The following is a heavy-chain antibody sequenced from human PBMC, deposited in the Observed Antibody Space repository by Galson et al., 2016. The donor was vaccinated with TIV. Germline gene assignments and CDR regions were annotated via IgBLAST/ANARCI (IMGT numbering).Heavy chain of an antibody. D-gene: IGHD5-18*01. CDR3: ARSEYSYGKYYYYYYMDV. CDR1: GGTFSSYA. Sequence: SVKVSCKASGGTFSSYAISWVRQAPGQGLEWMGGIIPIFGTANYAQKFQGRVTITADESTSTAYMELSSLRSEDTAVSYCARSEYSYGKYYYYYYMDVWGKGTTVIVSS. J-gene: IGHJ6*03. V-gene: IGHV1-69*13. CDR2: IIPIFGTA.